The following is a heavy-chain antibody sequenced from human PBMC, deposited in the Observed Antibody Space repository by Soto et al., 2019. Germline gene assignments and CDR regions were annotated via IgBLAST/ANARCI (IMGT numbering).Heavy chain of an antibody. J-gene: IGHJ6*02. D-gene: IGHD6-25*01. Sequence: QLQLQESGPGLVKPSETLSLICTVSGGSISSSSYYWGWMRQPPGKGLEWIGSISYSGSTYYNPSLHSRVTISVDTSKNQFSLKMSSMTAADTAVYYCATYTADYVMDVWGQGTTVTVSS. CDR2: ISYSGST. CDR3: ATYTADYVMDV. CDR1: GGSISSSSYY. V-gene: IGHV4-39*01.